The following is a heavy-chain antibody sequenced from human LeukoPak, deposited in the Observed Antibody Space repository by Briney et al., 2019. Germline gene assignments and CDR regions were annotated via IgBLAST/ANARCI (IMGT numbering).Heavy chain of an antibody. CDR2: IYYSRST. D-gene: IGHD3-10*01. V-gene: IGHV4-59*12. CDR1: GHSISSYY. J-gene: IGHJ4*02. CDR3: ARGGLWFGEFY. Sequence: SETLSLTCTVSGHSISSYYWRSIRQPPGKGLEWIGYIYYSRSTNNNPSLKSRVTISVDTSKNQFSLKLSSVTAADTAVYYCARGGLWFGEFYWGQGTLVTVSS.